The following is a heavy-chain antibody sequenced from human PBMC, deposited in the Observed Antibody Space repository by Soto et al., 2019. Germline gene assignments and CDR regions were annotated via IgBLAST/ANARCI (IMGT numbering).Heavy chain of an antibody. V-gene: IGHV3-23*01. CDR1: ELLFSTYG. CDR3: AKEASLPMFVEFSYFHL. D-gene: IGHD3-10*02. J-gene: IGHJ2*01. CDR2: VSASGYDT. Sequence: EVQLLESGGGLVQPGGSLRLSCAASELLFSTYGMTWVRQAPGKGLEWVSTVSASGYDTYYADSVRGRFVTSRDNAKNTLSLQAYRLRAVDTAVYYCAKEASLPMFVEFSYFHLWGRGTLVTVSS.